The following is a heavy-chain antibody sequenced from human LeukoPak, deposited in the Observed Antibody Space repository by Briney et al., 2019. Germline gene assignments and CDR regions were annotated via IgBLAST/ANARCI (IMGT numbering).Heavy chain of an antibody. CDR2: MNPNSGNT. J-gene: IGHJ4*02. CDR3: ARSFDILTEYYFDY. D-gene: IGHD3-9*01. CDR1: GYTFTSYD. V-gene: IGHV1-8*01. Sequence: GASVKVSCKASGYTFTSYDINWVRQATGQGLEWMGWMNPNSGNTGYAQKFQGRVTMTRNTSISTAYMELSSLRSEDTAVYYCARSFDILTEYYFDYWGQGTLVTVSS.